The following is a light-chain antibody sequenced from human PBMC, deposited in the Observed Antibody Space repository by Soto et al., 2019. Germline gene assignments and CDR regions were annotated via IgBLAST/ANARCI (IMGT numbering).Light chain of an antibody. CDR1: QYIGDF. Sequence: DIQMTQSPSSLSASVGDRVTITCRASQYIGDFLNLYQQTPGKAPKLLIFGASNLHIGVPSRFSGSGSGTEFTLTINNLQREDFATYYCQESFFTLGTFGRGTKVDI. V-gene: IGKV1-39*01. CDR2: GAS. J-gene: IGKJ1*01. CDR3: QESFFTLGT.